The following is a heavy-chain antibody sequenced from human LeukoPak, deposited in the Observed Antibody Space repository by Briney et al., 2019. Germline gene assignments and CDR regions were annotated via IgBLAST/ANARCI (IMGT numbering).Heavy chain of an antibody. CDR3: AKDLGGGSGCYDL. V-gene: IGHV3-30*18. D-gene: IGHD6-19*01. CDR2: ISYDGSNK. CDR1: GFTFSSYG. J-gene: IGHJ2*01. Sequence: GGSLRLSCTASGFTFSSYGMHWVRQAPGKGLEWVAIISYDGSNKYYADSVQGRFTISRDNSKNTLYLQMNSLRAEDTAVYYCAKDLGGGSGCYDLWGRGTLVTVSS.